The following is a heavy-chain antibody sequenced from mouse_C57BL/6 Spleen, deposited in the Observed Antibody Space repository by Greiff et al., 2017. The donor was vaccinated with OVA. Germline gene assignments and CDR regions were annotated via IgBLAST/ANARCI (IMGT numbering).Heavy chain of an antibody. J-gene: IGHJ2*01. D-gene: IGHD2-3*01. CDR2: IHPNSGST. V-gene: IGHV1-64*01. Sequence: QVQLQQPGAELVKPGASVKLSCKASGYTFPSYWMHWVKQRPGQGLEWIGMIHPNSGSTNYNEKFKSKATLTVDKSSSTAYMQLSSLTSEDSAVYYCARAEGYDGDYFDHWGQGTTLTVSS. CDR3: ARAEGYDGDYFDH. CDR1: GYTFPSYW.